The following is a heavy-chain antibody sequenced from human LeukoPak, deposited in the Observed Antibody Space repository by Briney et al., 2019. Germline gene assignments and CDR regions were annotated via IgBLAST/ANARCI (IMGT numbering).Heavy chain of an antibody. CDR3: ARDRFGYGGNSGL. CDR1: GFTFSSYS. Sequence: GGSLRLSCAASGFTFSSYSMNWVRQAPGKGLEWVSYISSSSSTIYYADSVKGRFTISRDNSKNTLYLQMNSLRAEDTAVYYCARDRFGYGGNSGLWGQGTLVTVSS. D-gene: IGHD4-23*01. J-gene: IGHJ4*02. CDR2: ISSSSSTI. V-gene: IGHV3-48*01.